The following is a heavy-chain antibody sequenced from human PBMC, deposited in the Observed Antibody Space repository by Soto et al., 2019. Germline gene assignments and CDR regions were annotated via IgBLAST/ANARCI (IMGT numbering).Heavy chain of an antibody. CDR1: GFTFSSYA. CDR3: AKDGVGGVAGDGCNRWVDY. J-gene: IGHJ4*02. V-gene: IGHV3-23*01. CDR2: ISGSGGST. Sequence: GGSLRLSCAASGFTFSSYAMSWVRQAPGKGLEWVSAISGSGGSTYYADSVKGRFTISRDKSKNTLYLQMNSLRAGDTAVYYCAKDGVGGVAGDGCNRWVDYWGKGTLVTVSS. D-gene: IGHD2-2*02.